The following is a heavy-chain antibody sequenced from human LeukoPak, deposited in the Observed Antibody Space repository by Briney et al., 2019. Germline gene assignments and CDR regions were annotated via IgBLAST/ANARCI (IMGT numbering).Heavy chain of an antibody. V-gene: IGHV4-34*01. J-gene: IGHJ4*02. D-gene: IGHD3-16*02. Sequence: PSETLSLTCAVYGGSFSGYYWSWIRQPPGKGLGWIGEINHSGSTNYNPSLKSRVTISVDTSKNQFSLKLSSVTAADTAVYYCASSYTYYDYVWGSYRSYYFDYWGQGTLVTVSS. CDR3: ASSYTYYDYVWGSYRSYYFDY. CDR2: INHSGST. CDR1: GGSFSGYY.